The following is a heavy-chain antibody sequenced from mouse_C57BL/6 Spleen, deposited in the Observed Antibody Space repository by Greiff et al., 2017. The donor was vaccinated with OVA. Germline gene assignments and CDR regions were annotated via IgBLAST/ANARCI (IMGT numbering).Heavy chain of an antibody. Sequence: VKLMESGPELVKPGASVKISCKASGYAFSSSWMNWVKQRPGKGLEWIGRIYPGDGDTNYNGKFKGKATLTADKSSSTAYMQLSSLTSEDSAVYFCARSGYGNYEGAMDYWGQGTSVTVSS. CDR2: IYPGDGDT. D-gene: IGHD2-1*01. J-gene: IGHJ4*01. V-gene: IGHV1-82*01. CDR3: ARSGYGNYEGAMDY. CDR1: GYAFSSSW.